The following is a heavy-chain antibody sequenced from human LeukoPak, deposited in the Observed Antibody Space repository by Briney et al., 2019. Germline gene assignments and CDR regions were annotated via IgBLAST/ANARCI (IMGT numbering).Heavy chain of an antibody. D-gene: IGHD6-19*01. J-gene: IGHJ4*02. Sequence: ASVKVSCKASGYTFTGYYMHWVRQAPGQGLEWMGWVNPNSGVTNYAQKFQGWVTMTRDTSISTAYMEVSRLRSDDTAVYYCASRTGYSSGWYDPYFDYWGQGTLVTVSS. CDR3: ASRTGYSSGWYDPYFDY. CDR2: VNPNSGVT. CDR1: GYTFTGYY. V-gene: IGHV1-2*04.